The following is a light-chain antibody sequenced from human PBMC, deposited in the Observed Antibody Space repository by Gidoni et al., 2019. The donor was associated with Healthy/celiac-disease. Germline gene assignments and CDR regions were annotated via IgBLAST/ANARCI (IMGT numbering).Light chain of an antibody. CDR1: QSISSY. CDR2: AAS. Sequence: DIQMTQSPSSLSASVGDRVTITRRASQSISSYLHWYQQKPGKAPKLLIDAASSLQSGVPSRFSGSGSGTDFTLTISSLQPEDFATYYCQQSYSTPRTFGQGTKVEIK. V-gene: IGKV1-39*01. J-gene: IGKJ1*01. CDR3: QQSYSTPRT.